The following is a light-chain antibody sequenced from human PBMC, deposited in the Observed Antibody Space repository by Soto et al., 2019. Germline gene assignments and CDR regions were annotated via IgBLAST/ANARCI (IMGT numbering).Light chain of an antibody. Sequence: EIVLTQSPGTLSLSPGERATHFCRASQTDTKLARHQQQPGQAPRLLNYAASNRATGIPDRFSGSGSGTDFTITISRLEPEDSAVYYCQQYGRTFGGGTRLEIK. V-gene: IGKV3-20*01. CDR2: AAS. CDR1: QTDTK. J-gene: IGKJ5*01. CDR3: QQYGRT.